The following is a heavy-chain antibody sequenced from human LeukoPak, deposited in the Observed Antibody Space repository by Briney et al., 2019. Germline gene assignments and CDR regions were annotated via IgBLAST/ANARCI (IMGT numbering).Heavy chain of an antibody. D-gene: IGHD6-6*01. Sequence: SETLSLTCTVSGGSISSDYWSWIRQPPGKGLEWIGYVYYSGSTNYNPSLKSRVTISVNSSKNQFSLKLRTVTAANTAVYDCASLGAARPQIYFDYWGQGTLVTVSS. V-gene: IGHV4-59*01. J-gene: IGHJ4*02. CDR3: ASLGAARPQIYFDY. CDR2: VYYSGST. CDR1: GGSISSDY.